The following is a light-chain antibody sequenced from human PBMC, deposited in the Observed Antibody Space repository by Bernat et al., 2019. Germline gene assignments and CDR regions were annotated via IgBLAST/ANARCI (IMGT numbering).Light chain of an antibody. Sequence: QSALTQPRSVSGSPGQSVTISCTGTSSDVGGYNYVSWYQQHPGKAPKLMIYDVNKRPSGVPDRFSGSKSYNTASLTISGLQAEDEADYYCCSYAGNTAGVFGAGTKVTVL. CDR3: CSYAGNTAGV. J-gene: IGLJ3*02. V-gene: IGLV2-11*01. CDR1: SSDVGGYNY. CDR2: DVN.